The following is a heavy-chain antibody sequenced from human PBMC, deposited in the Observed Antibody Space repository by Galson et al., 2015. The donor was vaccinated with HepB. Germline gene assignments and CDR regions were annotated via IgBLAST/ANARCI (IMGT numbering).Heavy chain of an antibody. CDR1: GFTFSSYA. CDR2: ISYDGSNK. J-gene: IGHJ4*02. V-gene: IGHV3-30-3*01. CDR3: ARDPSGYYDSSGYYYYYFDY. Sequence: SLRLSCAASGFTFSSYATHWVRQAPGKGLEWVAVISYDGSNKYYADSVKGRFTISRDNSKNTLYLQMNSLRAEDTAVYYCARDPSGYYDSSGYYYYYFDYWGQGTLVTVSS. D-gene: IGHD3-22*01.